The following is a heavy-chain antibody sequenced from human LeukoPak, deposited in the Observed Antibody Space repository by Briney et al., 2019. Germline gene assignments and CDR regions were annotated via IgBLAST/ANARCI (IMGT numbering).Heavy chain of an antibody. Sequence: SETLSLTCTVPGGSISSYYWSWIRQPPGKGLEWIGYIYYSGSTNYNPSLKSRVTISVDTSKNQFSLKLSSVTAADTAVYYCAGDHYLAPKYWGHGLLVTVSS. J-gene: IGHJ4*01. CDR1: GGSISSYY. D-gene: IGHD1-26*01. CDR2: IYYSGST. V-gene: IGHV4-59*12. CDR3: AGDHYLAPKY.